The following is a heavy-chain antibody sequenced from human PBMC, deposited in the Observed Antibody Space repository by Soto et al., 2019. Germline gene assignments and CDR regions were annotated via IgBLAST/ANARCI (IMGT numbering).Heavy chain of an antibody. Sequence: SETLSLTCAVYGGSFSGYYWSWIRQPPGKGLEWIGEINHSGSTNYNPSLKSRVTISVDTSKNQFSLKLSSVTAADTAVYYCARREDYGDYFDYWGQGTLVTVSS. CDR3: ARREDYGDYFDY. J-gene: IGHJ4*02. V-gene: IGHV4-34*01. CDR2: INHSGST. CDR1: GGSFSGYY. D-gene: IGHD4-17*01.